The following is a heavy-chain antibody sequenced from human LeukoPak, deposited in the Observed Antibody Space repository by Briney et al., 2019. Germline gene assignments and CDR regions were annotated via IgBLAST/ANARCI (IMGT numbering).Heavy chain of an antibody. V-gene: IGHV4-39*07. CDR1: GDSISSSGYY. CDR2: IYYSGNT. Sequence: PSETLSLACTVSGDSISSSGYYWGWVRQPPGKGLEWIGSIYYSGNTYYNPSLKSRVTISVDTSKNQFSLKLSSVTAADTAVYYCARGGIRRGSRIAAAANDWGQGTLVTVSS. D-gene: IGHD6-13*01. CDR3: ARGGIRRGSRIAAAAND. J-gene: IGHJ4*02.